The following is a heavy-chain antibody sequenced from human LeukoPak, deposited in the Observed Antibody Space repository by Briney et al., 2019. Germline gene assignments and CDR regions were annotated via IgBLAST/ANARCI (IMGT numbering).Heavy chain of an antibody. J-gene: IGHJ3*02. CDR3: ARSFLGYCSSTSCGDAFDI. V-gene: IGHV3-66*02. Sequence: PGGSLRLSCAASGFTVSSNYMSWVRQAPGKGLEWVSVIHSGGSTYYADSVKGRFTISRDNSKNTLYLQMNSLRAEDTAVYYCARSFLGYCSSTSCGDAFDIWGQGTMVTVSS. D-gene: IGHD2-2*01. CDR1: GFTVSSNY. CDR2: IHSGGST.